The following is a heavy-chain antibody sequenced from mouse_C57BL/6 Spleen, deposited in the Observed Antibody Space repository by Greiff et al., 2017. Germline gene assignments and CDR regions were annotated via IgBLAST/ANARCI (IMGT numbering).Heavy chain of an antibody. Sequence: EVQLQQSGPELVKPGASVKISCKASGYTFTDYYMNWVKQSHGKSLEWIGDINPNNGGTSYNQKFKGKATLTVDKSSSTAYMELRSLTSEDSAVYYCARPLYYSKTYFDYWGQGTTLTVSS. D-gene: IGHD2-5*01. J-gene: IGHJ2*01. CDR2: INPNNGGT. CDR3: ARPLYYSKTYFDY. V-gene: IGHV1-26*01. CDR1: GYTFTDYY.